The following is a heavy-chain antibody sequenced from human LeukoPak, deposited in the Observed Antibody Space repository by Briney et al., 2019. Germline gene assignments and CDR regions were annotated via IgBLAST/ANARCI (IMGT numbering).Heavy chain of an antibody. J-gene: IGHJ4*02. CDR2: ISNSGGST. D-gene: IGHD6-19*01. CDR3: AKESSNNSGWYRDY. Sequence: GGSLRLSCAASGFTCSSYAMSWHRQAPGKGLEWVSGISNSGGSTYYADSVKGRFTISRDNSKTTLYLQMNSLRAEDTAVYYCAKESSNNSGWYRDYWGQGTLVTVSS. CDR1: GFTCSSYA. V-gene: IGHV3-23*01.